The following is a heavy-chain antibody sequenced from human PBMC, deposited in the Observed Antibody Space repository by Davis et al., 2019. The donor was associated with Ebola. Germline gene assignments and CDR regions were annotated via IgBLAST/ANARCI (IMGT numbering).Heavy chain of an antibody. D-gene: IGHD3-10*01. CDR1: GGSFSGYY. CDR3: ARGGFGLSGMDV. Sequence: SQTLSLTCAVYGGSFSGYYWSWIRQPPGKGLEWIGEINHSGSTNYNPSLKSRVTISVDTSKNQFSLKLSSVTAADTAVYYCARGGFGLSGMDVWGKGTTVTVSS. J-gene: IGHJ6*04. V-gene: IGHV4-34*01. CDR2: INHSGST.